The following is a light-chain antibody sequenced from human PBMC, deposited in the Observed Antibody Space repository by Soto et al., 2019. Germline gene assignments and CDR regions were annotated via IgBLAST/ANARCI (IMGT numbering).Light chain of an antibody. CDR1: PSLSSN. V-gene: IGKV3-15*01. Sequence: EIVLTQFPATLSVSPGETATLTCRASPSLSSNLAWYQQRRGQAPRLLMFDTSTRASGTPARFSGSGSGTEFTLTIASLQSEDFAFYYCQQYNHWPRMLSFGGGTKVELK. CDR3: QQYNHWPRMLS. J-gene: IGKJ4*01. CDR2: DTS.